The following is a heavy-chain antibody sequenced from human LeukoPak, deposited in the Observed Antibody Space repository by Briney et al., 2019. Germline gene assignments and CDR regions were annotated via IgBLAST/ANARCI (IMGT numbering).Heavy chain of an antibody. J-gene: IGHJ4*02. CDR1: GFTFSNAW. Sequence: GGSLRLSCAASGFTFSNAWMSWVRQAPGKGLEWVGRIKSKTDGGTTDYAAPVKGRFTISRDDSKNTLYLQINSLKTEDTAVYYCTTPYYYGSGSYSSYYFDYWGQGTLVTVSS. D-gene: IGHD3-10*01. CDR2: IKSKTDGGTT. V-gene: IGHV3-15*01. CDR3: TTPYYYGSGSYSSYYFDY.